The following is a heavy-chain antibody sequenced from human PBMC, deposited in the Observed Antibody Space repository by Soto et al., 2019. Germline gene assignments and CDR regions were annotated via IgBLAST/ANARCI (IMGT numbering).Heavy chain of an antibody. D-gene: IGHD4-4*01. J-gene: IGHJ6*02. Sequence: EVQLVESGGGVVRPGGSLRLSCAASGFTFDDYGMSWVRQAPGKGLEWVSGINWNGGSTGYADSVKGRFTISRDNANNSLYLQMNSLRAEDTVLYYCAREKPVTYLGYYYGMDVWGQGTTVTVSS. CDR3: AREKPVTYLGYYYGMDV. CDR1: GFTFDDYG. CDR2: INWNGGST. V-gene: IGHV3-20*04.